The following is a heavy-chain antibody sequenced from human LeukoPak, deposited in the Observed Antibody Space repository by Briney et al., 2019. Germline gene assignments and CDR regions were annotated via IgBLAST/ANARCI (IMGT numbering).Heavy chain of an antibody. CDR2: INHSGST. V-gene: IGHV4-34*01. CDR3: ARGFYDSSGSRSDY. J-gene: IGHJ4*02. CDR1: GGSFSGYY. Sequence: PSETLSLTCAVYGGSFSGYYWSWIRQPPGKGLEWIGEINHSGSTNYNPSLKSRVTISVDTSKDQFSLKLSSVTAADAAVYYCARGFYDSSGSRSDYWGQGTLVTVSS. D-gene: IGHD3-22*01.